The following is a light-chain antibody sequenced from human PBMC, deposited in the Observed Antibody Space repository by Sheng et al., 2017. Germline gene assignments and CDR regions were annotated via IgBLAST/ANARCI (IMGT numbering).Light chain of an antibody. Sequence: DIQMTQSPSSLSASVGDRVTITCRASQTISTYVNWYQQKPGKAPNLLIYATSVLQSGVPSRFTGSGSGSDFTLNINSLQSEDFATYYCQQSFSFPYTFGQGTKLEIK. V-gene: IGKV1-39*01. CDR2: ATS. CDR1: QTISTY. CDR3: QQSFSFPYT. J-gene: IGKJ2*01.